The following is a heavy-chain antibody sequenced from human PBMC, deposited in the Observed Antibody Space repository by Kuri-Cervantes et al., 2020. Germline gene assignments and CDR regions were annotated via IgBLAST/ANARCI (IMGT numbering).Heavy chain of an antibody. CDR2: ISGGGGST. Sequence: GGSLRLSCAASGFAFSSYAMSWVRQAPGKGLEWVSAISGGGGSTYYADSVKGRFTISRDNSKNTLYLQMNSLRAEDTAVYYCAKSAIFGVVTPYYYYYGMDVWGQGTTVTVSS. CDR1: GFAFSSYA. CDR3: AKSAIFGVVTPYYYYYGMDV. J-gene: IGHJ6*02. V-gene: IGHV3-23*01. D-gene: IGHD3-3*01.